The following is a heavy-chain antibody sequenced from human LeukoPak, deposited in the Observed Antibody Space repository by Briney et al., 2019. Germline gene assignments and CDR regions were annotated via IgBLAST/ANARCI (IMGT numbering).Heavy chain of an antibody. CDR3: ARDPAIVGAPDY. J-gene: IGHJ4*02. CDR2: ISSSSSTM. CDR1: GFTFSSYS. V-gene: IGHV3-48*01. D-gene: IGHD1-26*01. Sequence: GGSLRLSCAASGFTFSSYSMNWVRQAPGKGLEWVSYISSSSSTMYYADSVKGRFTISRDNAKNSLYLQMSSLRAEHTAVYYCARDPAIVGAPDYWGQGTLVTAPS.